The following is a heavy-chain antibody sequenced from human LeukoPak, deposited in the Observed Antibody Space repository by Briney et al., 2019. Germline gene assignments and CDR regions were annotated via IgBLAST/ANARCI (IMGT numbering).Heavy chain of an antibody. Sequence: SETLSLTCTVSGDSISSYYWSWIRQPPGKGLEWIGYIYYSGSTNYNPSLKSRVTISVDTSKNQFSLKLSSVTVADTAVHYCARPYLRGTVVNNWFDPWGQGTLVTVSS. V-gene: IGHV4-59*08. J-gene: IGHJ5*02. CDR3: ARPYLRGTVVNNWFDP. CDR1: GDSISSYY. D-gene: IGHD4-23*01. CDR2: IYYSGST.